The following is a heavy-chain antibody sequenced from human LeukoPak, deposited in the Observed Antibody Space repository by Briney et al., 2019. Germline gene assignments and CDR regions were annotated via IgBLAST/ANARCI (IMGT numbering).Heavy chain of an antibody. CDR1: GYTFTGYY. CDR3: AREIYCSSTSCYMNFDY. Sequence: ASVKVSCKASGYTFTGYYMHWVRQAPGQGLEWMGWINPNSGGTNYAQKFQGRVTMTRDTSISTAYMELSRLRSDDTAVYYCAREIYCSSTSCYMNFDYWGQGTLVTVSS. J-gene: IGHJ4*02. D-gene: IGHD2-2*01. CDR2: INPNSGGT. V-gene: IGHV1-2*02.